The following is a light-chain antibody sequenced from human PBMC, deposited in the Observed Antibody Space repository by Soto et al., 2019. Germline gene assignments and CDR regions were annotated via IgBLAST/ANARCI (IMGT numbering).Light chain of an antibody. Sequence: EVVMSQSPATLSVSPGEGATLSCRASQGIGDTLAWYQHKPGQTPRLLIYDGSKRAAGVPDRISGDGSGTDYTLTISSLEPEDFAVYYCQQRTRWPMTFGQGTRLEIK. CDR2: DGS. CDR1: QGIGDT. CDR3: QQRTRWPMT. J-gene: IGKJ5*01. V-gene: IGKV3D-11*01.